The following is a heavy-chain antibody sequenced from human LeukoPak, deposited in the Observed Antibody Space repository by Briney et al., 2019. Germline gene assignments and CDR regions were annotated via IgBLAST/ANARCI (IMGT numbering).Heavy chain of an antibody. D-gene: IGHD3-9*01. CDR2: INHSGST. J-gene: IGHJ4*02. CDR3: ARHLSRYHDIDY. Sequence: PSETLSLTCAVYGGSFSGYYWSWIRQPPGKGLEWIGEINHSGSTNYNPSLKSRVTISVDTSKNQFSLKLSSVTAADTAVYYCARHLSRYHDIDYWGQGTLVTVSS. CDR1: GGSFSGYY. V-gene: IGHV4-34*01.